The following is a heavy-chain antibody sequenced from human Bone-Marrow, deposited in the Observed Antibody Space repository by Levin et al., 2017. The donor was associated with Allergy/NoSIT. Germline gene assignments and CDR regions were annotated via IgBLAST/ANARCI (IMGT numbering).Heavy chain of an antibody. CDR1: GFRFDDYA. J-gene: IGHJ4*02. D-gene: IGHD3-22*01. V-gene: IGHV3-9*01. CDR2: VSSNSAGI. Sequence: LSLTCAASGFRFDDYAMHWVRQTPGKGLEWVAGVSSNSAGIGYADSVKGRFTISRDNDKKYLYLHMNSLRAEDTALYYCAKDSYYYDSSLLANWGQGTLVTVSS. CDR3: AKDSYYYDSSLLAN.